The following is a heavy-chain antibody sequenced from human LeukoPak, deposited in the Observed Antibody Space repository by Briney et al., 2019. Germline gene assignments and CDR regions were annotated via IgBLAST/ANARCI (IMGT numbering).Heavy chain of an antibody. V-gene: IGHV1-18*01. Sequence: ASVKVSCKASGYTFTSYGISWVRQAPGQGLEWMGWISAYNGNTNYAQKLQSRVTMTTDTSTSTAYMELRSLRSDDTAVYYCARGPHSSSWYHYFDYWGQGTLVTVSS. CDR1: GYTFTSYG. CDR3: ARGPHSSSWYHYFDY. CDR2: ISAYNGNT. J-gene: IGHJ4*02. D-gene: IGHD6-13*01.